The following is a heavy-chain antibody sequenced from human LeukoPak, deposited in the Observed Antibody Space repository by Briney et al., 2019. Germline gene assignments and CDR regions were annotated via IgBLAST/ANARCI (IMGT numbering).Heavy chain of an antibody. CDR1: GGSVSSGNYF. J-gene: IGHJ4*02. V-gene: IGHV4-39*01. CDR3: ARLTKGRYFDYFFDH. D-gene: IGHD3-9*01. Sequence: SETLSLTCSVFGGSVSSGNYFWGGIRQPPEKGLEWIGNINYFGSSAYNPSLKSRVTVSVDTSKNQFALKMTSVTAADTALYYCARLTKGRYFDYFFDHWGQGTLITVSS. CDR2: INYFGSS.